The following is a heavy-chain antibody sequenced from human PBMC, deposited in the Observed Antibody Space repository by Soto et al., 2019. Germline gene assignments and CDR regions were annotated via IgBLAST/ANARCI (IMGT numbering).Heavy chain of an antibody. V-gene: IGHV1-46*03. CDR2: INPRGGRT. CDR3: ARDLADYYDDCNTPYNGFDI. Sequence: ASVKVSCKASGYTFTNYYMHWVRQAPGQGLEWMGMINPRGGRTTYPQKFQDRVTMTTDTSTSTIYMDLSSLRSEDTAVYYCARDLADYYDDCNTPYNGFDIWGQGTMVTVSS. J-gene: IGHJ3*02. CDR1: GYTFTNYY. D-gene: IGHD3-22*01.